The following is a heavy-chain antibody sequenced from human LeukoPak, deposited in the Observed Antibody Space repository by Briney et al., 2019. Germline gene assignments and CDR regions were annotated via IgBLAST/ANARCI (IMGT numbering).Heavy chain of an antibody. CDR3: ARRSGSGFFDY. CDR1: GGSISSYY. Sequence: SETLSLTCTVSGGSISSYYWSWIRQPPGKGLEYIGYIYTSGSTNYNPSLKSRVTISVDTSKNQFSLKLSSVTAADTAVYYCARRSGSGFFDYWGQGTLVTVPS. D-gene: IGHD6-19*01. V-gene: IGHV4-4*09. J-gene: IGHJ4*02. CDR2: IYTSGST.